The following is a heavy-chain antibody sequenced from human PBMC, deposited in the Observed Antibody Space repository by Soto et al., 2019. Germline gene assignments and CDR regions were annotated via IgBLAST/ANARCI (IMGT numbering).Heavy chain of an antibody. Sequence: PGGSLRLSCAASGFTFSSYAMNWVRQAPGKGLEWVSGFSGSGGTTFYADSVKGRFTISRDNSKNTLFLQMNSLRAEDTAVYYCAKSGGSSCYASVDYWGQGTLDTVSS. CDR3: AKSGGSSCYASVDY. CDR1: GFTFSSYA. J-gene: IGHJ4*02. V-gene: IGHV3-23*01. D-gene: IGHD2-2*01. CDR2: FSGSGGTT.